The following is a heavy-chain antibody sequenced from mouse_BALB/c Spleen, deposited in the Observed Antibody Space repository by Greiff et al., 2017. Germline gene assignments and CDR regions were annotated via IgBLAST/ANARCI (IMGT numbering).Heavy chain of an antibody. D-gene: IGHD2-4*01. CDR3: ARHYDYAWFAY. V-gene: IGHV5-12-1*01. CDR1: GFAFSSYD. CDR2: ISSGGGST. J-gene: IGHJ3*01. Sequence: DVKLVESGGGLVKPGGSLKLSCAASGFAFSSYDMSWVRQTPEKRLEWVAYISSGGGSTYYPDTVKGRFTISRDNAKNTLYLQMSSLKSEDTAMYYCARHYDYAWFAYWGQGTLVTVSA.